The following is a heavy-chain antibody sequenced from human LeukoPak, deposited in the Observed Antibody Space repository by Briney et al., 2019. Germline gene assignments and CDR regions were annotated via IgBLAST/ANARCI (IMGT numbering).Heavy chain of an antibody. D-gene: IGHD3-3*01. CDR3: ARGDFWSGYPFDY. CDR1: GGSFSGYY. CDR2: INHSGST. J-gene: IGHJ4*02. Sequence: SETLSLTCAVYGGSFSGYYWSWIRQPPGKGLEWIGEINHSGSTNYNPSLKSRVTISVDTSKNQFSLKLSSVTAADTAVYYCARGDFWSGYPFDYWGQGTLVTVSS. V-gene: IGHV4-34*01.